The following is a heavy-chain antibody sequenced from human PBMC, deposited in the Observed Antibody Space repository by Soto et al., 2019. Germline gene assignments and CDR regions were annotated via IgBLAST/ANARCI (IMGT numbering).Heavy chain of an antibody. J-gene: IGHJ4*02. Sequence: EVQLVESGGDLVQPGGSLRLSCAASGFTFSSFEFNWVRQAPGKGLEGVSYIDVSGTGIYYADSVKGRFTISRDNAKNSLYLQMNSLRAEDSAVYYCARGRAVGSHFGSWGQGTLVTVSS. D-gene: IGHD1-26*01. CDR3: ARGRAVGSHFGS. CDR1: GFTFSSFE. V-gene: IGHV3-48*03. CDR2: IDVSGTGI.